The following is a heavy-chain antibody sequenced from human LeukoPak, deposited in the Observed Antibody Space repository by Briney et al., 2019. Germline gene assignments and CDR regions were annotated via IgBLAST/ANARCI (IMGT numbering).Heavy chain of an antibody. CDR2: ISYDGNNK. D-gene: IGHD2-15*01. CDR1: GFTFSSYA. Sequence: GGSQRLPCAASGFTFSSYAMLWVRQAPGKGLEGVADISYDGNNKYYADSVKGRFTISRDNSKNTLNLQMNSLRAEDTAVYYCAREKAVVATYDYWGQGTLVTVSS. V-gene: IGHV3-30-3*01. J-gene: IGHJ4*02. CDR3: AREKAVVATYDY.